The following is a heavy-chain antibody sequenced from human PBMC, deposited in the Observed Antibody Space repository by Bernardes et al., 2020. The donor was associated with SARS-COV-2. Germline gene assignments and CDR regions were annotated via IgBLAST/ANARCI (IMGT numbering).Heavy chain of an antibody. D-gene: IGHD3-10*01. J-gene: IGHJ4*02. CDR3: ARDTFGDGALFDY. Sequence: GGSLRLSCAASGFTISSYWMHWARQPHGKGLVWLSRISDDGSYTDYAGSVRGRFTISRDYAKNTVYLQMDSLRVDDTAVYYCARDTFGDGALFDYWGQGNLGTVSS. V-gene: IGHV3-74*01. CDR2: ISDDGSYT. CDR1: GFTISSYW.